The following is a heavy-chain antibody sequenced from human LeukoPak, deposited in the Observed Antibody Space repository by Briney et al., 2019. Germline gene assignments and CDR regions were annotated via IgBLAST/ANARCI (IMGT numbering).Heavy chain of an antibody. CDR3: ARGQYTDGLSY. V-gene: IGHV3-7*03. CDR2: IKQDGSEK. Sequence: GGSLRLSCAASGFTFSSYWMSWVRQAPGKGLEWVANIKQDGSEKYYVDSVKGRFTISRDNAENPLFLQMDGLRPEDTAVFYCARGQYTDGLSYWGQGTLVTVSS. D-gene: IGHD5-24*01. CDR1: GFTFSSYW. J-gene: IGHJ4*02.